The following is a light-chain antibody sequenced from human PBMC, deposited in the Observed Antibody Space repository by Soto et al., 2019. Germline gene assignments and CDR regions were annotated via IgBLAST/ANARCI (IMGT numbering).Light chain of an antibody. Sequence: EIVLTQSPATLSLSPGERATLSCGASQSINNNYLAWYQQKPGLAPRLLIYDASTRAAGIPDRFSGSGSGTDFTLTISRLEPEDFAVYYCQQFDNLITFCGGTKVEIK. J-gene: IGKJ4*01. CDR1: QSINNNY. CDR3: QQFDNLIT. CDR2: DAS. V-gene: IGKV3D-20*01.